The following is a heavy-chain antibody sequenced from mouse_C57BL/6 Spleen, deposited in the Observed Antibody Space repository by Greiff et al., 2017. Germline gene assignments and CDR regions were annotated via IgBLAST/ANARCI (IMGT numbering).Heavy chain of an antibody. V-gene: IGHV1-78*01. CDR1: GYTFTDHT. CDR3: ARALYGNYFAWFAY. CDR2: IYPRDGST. Sequence: QVQLQQSDAELVKPGASVKISCKVSGYTFTDHTIHWMKQRPEQGLEWIGYIYPRDGSTKYNEKVKGKATLTADKYSSTAYMQLNSLTSEDSAVYFCARALYGNYFAWFAYWGQGTLVTVSA. D-gene: IGHD2-1*01. J-gene: IGHJ3*01.